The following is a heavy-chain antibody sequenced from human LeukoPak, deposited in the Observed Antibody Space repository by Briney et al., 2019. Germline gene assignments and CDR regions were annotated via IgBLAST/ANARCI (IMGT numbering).Heavy chain of an antibody. CDR1: RASISDNY. J-gene: IGHJ4*02. D-gene: IGHD6-13*01. Sequence: SETLSLTCTVSRASISDNYWSWSRQPAGKALEWIGRTYTSGGTNYNPSLKSRTSVSVDTSKNQFYLSLRYVTAADTAVYYCTIGGASGSLAHWGPGTLVIVSS. V-gene: IGHV4-4*07. CDR3: TIGGASGSLAH. CDR2: TYTSGGT.